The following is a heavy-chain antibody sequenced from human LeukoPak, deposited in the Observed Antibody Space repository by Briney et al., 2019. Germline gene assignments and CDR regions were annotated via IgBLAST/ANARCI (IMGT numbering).Heavy chain of an antibody. D-gene: IGHD3-10*01. CDR1: GGSFSGYY. CDR3: ARRGYYYGSGRYYNGIRNLPFGL. J-gene: IGHJ4*02. Sequence: PSETLSLTCAVYGGSFSGYYWSWIRQPPGKGLEWIGEINHSGSTNYNPSLKSRVTISVDTSKNQFSLKLSSVTAADTAVYYCARRGYYYGSGRYYNGIRNLPFGLRGQGTLVTVSS. CDR2: INHSGST. V-gene: IGHV4-34*01.